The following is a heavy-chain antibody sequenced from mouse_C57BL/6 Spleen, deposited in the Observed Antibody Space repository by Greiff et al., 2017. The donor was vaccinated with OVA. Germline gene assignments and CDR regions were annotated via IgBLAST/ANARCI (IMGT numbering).Heavy chain of an antibody. CDR2: IHPNSGST. J-gene: IGHJ4*01. CDR1: GYTFTSYW. D-gene: IGHD1-1*01. CDR3: ARGGSSYPYYAMDY. Sequence: VQLQQPGAELVKPGASVKLSCKASGYTFTSYWMHWVKQRPGQGLEWIGMIHPNSGSTNYNEKFKSKATLTVDKSSSTAYMQLSSLTSDDSAVYYCARGGSSYPYYAMDYWGQGTSVTVSS. V-gene: IGHV1-64*01.